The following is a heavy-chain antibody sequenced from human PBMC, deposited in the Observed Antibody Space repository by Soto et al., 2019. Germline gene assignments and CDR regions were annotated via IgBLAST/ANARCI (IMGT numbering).Heavy chain of an antibody. CDR2: INPYNSNT. CDR1: GYSFTSYG. D-gene: IGHD2-21*02. Sequence: QIQLVQSGAEVKKPGASVQVSCKASGYSFTSYGITWVRRAPGRGLEWMGWINPYNSNTNFEERVQGRVTLTTDSSTTTVYMDLRGLTSDDTAVYYCARGGGGDPLDYWGQGTPVTVSS. V-gene: IGHV1-18*01. J-gene: IGHJ4*02. CDR3: ARGGGGDPLDY.